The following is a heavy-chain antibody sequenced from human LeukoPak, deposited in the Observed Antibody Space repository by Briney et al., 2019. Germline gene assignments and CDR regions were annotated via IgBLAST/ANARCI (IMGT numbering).Heavy chain of an antibody. CDR2: IYYSGST. Sequence: PSETLSLTCIVSGGSVSSVSYSWSWIRQPPGKGLEWIGHIYYSGSTNYNPSLKSRGTISVDTSKNQFSLKLSSVTAADTAVYYCARDRGQQLARSPFDPWGQGTLVTVSS. D-gene: IGHD6-13*01. V-gene: IGHV4-61*01. CDR1: GGSVSSVSYS. J-gene: IGHJ5*02. CDR3: ARDRGQQLARSPFDP.